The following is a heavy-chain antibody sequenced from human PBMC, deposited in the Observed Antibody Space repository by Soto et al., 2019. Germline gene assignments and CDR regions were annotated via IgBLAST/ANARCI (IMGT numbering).Heavy chain of an antibody. Sequence: QVQLVESGGGVVQPGRSLRLSCAASGFTFSSYGMHWVRQAPGKGLEWVAVIWYDGSNKYYADSVKGRFTISRDNSKNTLYLQMNSLRAEDTAVYYCARDPGRRGENPNWFDPWGQGTLVTVSS. CDR3: ARDPGRRGENPNWFDP. CDR2: IWYDGSNK. CDR1: GFTFSSYG. D-gene: IGHD3-16*01. J-gene: IGHJ5*02. V-gene: IGHV3-33*01.